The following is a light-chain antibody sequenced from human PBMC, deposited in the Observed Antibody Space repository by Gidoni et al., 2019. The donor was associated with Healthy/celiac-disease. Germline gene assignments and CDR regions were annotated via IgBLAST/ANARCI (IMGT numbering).Light chain of an antibody. J-gene: IGKJ2*01. Sequence: DIQMTQSPSSLSASVGDRVTRTCQASQDISNYLNWYQQKPGKAPKLLIYDASNLEKGVPSRFSGSGSGTDFTFTISSLQPEDIATYYCQQYDNLPYTFGQGTKLEIK. CDR2: DAS. V-gene: IGKV1-33*01. CDR3: QQYDNLPYT. CDR1: QDISNY.